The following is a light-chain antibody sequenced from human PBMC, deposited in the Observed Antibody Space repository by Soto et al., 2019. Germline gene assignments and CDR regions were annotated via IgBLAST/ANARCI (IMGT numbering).Light chain of an antibody. V-gene: IGKV3-15*01. CDR3: QQYHYCWT. J-gene: IGKJ1*01. CDR2: GAS. CDR1: QSVSTN. Sequence: EIVMTQSPATLSVSPGEKATLSGRASQSVSTNLDWFHQKPCQVPRLLIYGASNRATGVSARCSGSGAGTEFSRTISSRQPEDFAVYYCQQYHYCWTFGQGNKVEIK.